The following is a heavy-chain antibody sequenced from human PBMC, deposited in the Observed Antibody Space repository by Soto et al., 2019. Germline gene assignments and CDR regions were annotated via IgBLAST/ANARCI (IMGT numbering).Heavy chain of an antibody. D-gene: IGHD6-13*01. Sequence: SSVKVSCKASGYTFTSNDINWVRQASGQGLEWMGWMNPNTGGSGYAQDFQGRITMTRDTATSTAYMELTSLRSDDTAVYYCARGGPAAGYDLWGQGTLVTVSS. CDR3: ARGGPAAGYDL. J-gene: IGHJ4*02. V-gene: IGHV1-8*01. CDR1: GYTFTSND. CDR2: MNPNTGGS.